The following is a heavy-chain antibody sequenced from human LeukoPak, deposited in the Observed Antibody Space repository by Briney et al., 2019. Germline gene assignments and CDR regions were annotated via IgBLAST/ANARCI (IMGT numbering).Heavy chain of an antibody. D-gene: IGHD2-2*01. CDR1: GFTFNSYW. Sequence: GGSLRLSCAASGFTFNSYWMHWVRQAPGKGLAWVSRINTDGTSTNLADSVKGRFTITRDNAKNTLYLQMSSLRADDTAVYYCARGSSTSCFYWGQGTLVTVSS. J-gene: IGHJ4*02. CDR3: ARGSSTSCFY. V-gene: IGHV3-74*01. CDR2: INTDGTST.